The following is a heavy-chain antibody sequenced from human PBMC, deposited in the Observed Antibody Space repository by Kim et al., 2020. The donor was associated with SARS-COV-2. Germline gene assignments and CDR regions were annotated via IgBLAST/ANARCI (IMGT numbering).Heavy chain of an antibody. V-gene: IGHV1-2*02. Sequence: PNSGGTSYAQKFQGRVTMTRDTSISTAYMELSRLKFDDTAVYYCARHYDYWGQGTLVTVSS. J-gene: IGHJ4*02. CDR2: PNSGGT. D-gene: IGHD3-3*02. CDR3: ARHYDY.